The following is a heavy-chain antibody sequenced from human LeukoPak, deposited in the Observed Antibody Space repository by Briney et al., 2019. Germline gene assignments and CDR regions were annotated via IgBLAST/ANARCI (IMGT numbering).Heavy chain of an antibody. J-gene: IGHJ4*02. Sequence: GSLRLSCAASGFSFSSYAMSWVRHAPGKGLEWVAIISGSGGGTYYADSVKGRFTVSRDFFTSTLDLQMTSLRAEDTAVYYCAKEAPHTAVLIALPEWNYIDSWGRGILVSVSS. V-gene: IGHV3-23*01. CDR3: AKEAPHTAVLIALPEWNYIDS. D-gene: IGHD2-21*01. CDR2: ISGSGGGT. CDR1: GFSFSSYA.